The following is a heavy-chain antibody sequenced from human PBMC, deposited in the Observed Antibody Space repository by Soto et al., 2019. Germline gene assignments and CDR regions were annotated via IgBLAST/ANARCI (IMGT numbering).Heavy chain of an antibody. CDR2: ISYSGST. D-gene: IGHD1-26*01. CDR1: GGSISSYY. V-gene: IGHV4-59*01. Sequence: QVQLQESGPGLVKPSETLSLTCTVSGGSISSYYWSWIRQPPGKGLEWIGYISYSGSTNYNPSLKSLVTISVDTSKNQFSLKLSSVTAADTAVYYCARVISGTSLFDYWGQGTLVTVSS. CDR3: ARVISGTSLFDY. J-gene: IGHJ4*02.